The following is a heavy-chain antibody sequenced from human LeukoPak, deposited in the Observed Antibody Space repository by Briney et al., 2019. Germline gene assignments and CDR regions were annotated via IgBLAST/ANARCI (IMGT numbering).Heavy chain of an antibody. D-gene: IGHD5-24*01. Sequence: SVKVSCKASGCTFTSYAMHWVRQAPGQRLEWMGWINAGNGNTKYSQQFQGRVTITRDTSASTAYMELSSLRSEDTAFYYCATDHSMANTAWWFDPWGQGTLVTVSS. CDR1: GCTFTSYA. CDR3: ATDHSMANTAWWFDP. CDR2: INAGNGNT. J-gene: IGHJ5*02. V-gene: IGHV1-3*01.